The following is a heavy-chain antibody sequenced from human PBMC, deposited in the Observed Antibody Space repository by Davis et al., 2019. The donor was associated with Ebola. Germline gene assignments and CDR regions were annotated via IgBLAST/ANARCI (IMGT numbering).Heavy chain of an antibody. Sequence: GESLNISCAASGFTFDDYAMTWIRQVPGKGLELVSSISRSTSYIYSADSVRGRFTVSRDNAKNSLYLQMNSLRAEDTAVYYCARDREVQLEPDYYYYYGMDVWGKGTTVTVSS. CDR3: ARDREVQLEPDYYYYYGMDV. J-gene: IGHJ6*04. CDR1: GFTFDDYA. D-gene: IGHD1-1*01. CDR2: ISRSTSYI. V-gene: IGHV3-21*01.